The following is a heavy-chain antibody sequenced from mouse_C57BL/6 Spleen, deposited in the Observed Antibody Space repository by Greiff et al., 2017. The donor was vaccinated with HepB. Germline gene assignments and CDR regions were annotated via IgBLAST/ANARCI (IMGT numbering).Heavy chain of an antibody. Sequence: QVQLKESGPGLVQPSQSLSITCTVSGFSLTSYGVHWVRQSPGKGLEWLGVIWRGGSTDYNAAFMSRLSITKDNSKSQVFFKMNSLQADDTAIYYCATLYYDYDGYAMDYWGQGTSVTVSS. CDR2: IWRGGST. CDR1: GFSLTSYG. V-gene: IGHV2-5*01. D-gene: IGHD2-4*01. CDR3: ATLYYDYDGYAMDY. J-gene: IGHJ4*01.